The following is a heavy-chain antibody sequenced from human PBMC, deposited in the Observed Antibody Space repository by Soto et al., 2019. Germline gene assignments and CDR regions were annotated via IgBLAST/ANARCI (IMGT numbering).Heavy chain of an antibody. CDR1: GFTFSSYG. Sequence: QVQLVESGGGVVQPGRSLRLSCAASGFTFSSYGMHWVRQAPGKGLEWVAVISYDGSNKYYADSVKGRFTISRDNSKNTLSLQINSLSSEDTAVYYCAKSRDIVVVVAAAHDSFDIWGQGTMVTVSS. J-gene: IGHJ3*02. CDR3: AKSRDIVVVVAAAHDSFDI. V-gene: IGHV3-30*18. D-gene: IGHD2-15*01. CDR2: ISYDGSNK.